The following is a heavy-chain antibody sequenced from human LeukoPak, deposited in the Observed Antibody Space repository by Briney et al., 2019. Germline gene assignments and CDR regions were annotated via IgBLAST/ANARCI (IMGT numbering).Heavy chain of an antibody. CDR3: ASYLGQIGDF. CDR2: IYYSGST. CDR1: GGSISSSSYY. D-gene: IGHD3-16*01. V-gene: IGHV4-39*07. J-gene: IGHJ4*02. Sequence: PSETLSLTCTVSGGSISSSSYYWGWIRQPPGKGLEWIGSIYYSGSTYYNPSLKSRVTISVDTSKNQFSLKLSSVTAADTAVYYCASYLGQIGDFWGQGTPVTVSS.